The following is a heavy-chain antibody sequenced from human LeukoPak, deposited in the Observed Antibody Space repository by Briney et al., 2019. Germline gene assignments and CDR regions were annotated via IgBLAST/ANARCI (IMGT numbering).Heavy chain of an antibody. CDR3: ARGVVATSDQDQDV. V-gene: IGHV1-8*01. D-gene: IGHD5-12*01. Sequence: GASVKVSCKASGYTFTSYDINWVRQATGQGLEWMGWMNPNSGNTGYAQKFQGRVTMTRNTSISTAYMELSSLRSEDTAVYYCARGVVATSDQDQDVWGQGTTVTVSS. J-gene: IGHJ6*02. CDR1: GYTFTSYD. CDR2: MNPNSGNT.